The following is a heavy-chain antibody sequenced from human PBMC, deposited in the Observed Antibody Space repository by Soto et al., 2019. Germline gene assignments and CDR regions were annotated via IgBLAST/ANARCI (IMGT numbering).Heavy chain of an antibody. CDR2: IWNDGSNE. CDR1: GFNFSSYG. Sequence: QVQLVESGGGVVQPGGSLRLSCEASGFNFSSYGIHWVRQAPGKGLEWVAIIWNDGSNEYYADSVKGRFTISRDNSKNTVYLQVSKLRAEDTAVYFCARDQTDSVGYSDSWGQGTLVTVSS. CDR3: ARDQTDSVGYSDS. D-gene: IGHD2-15*01. J-gene: IGHJ4*02. V-gene: IGHV3-33*01.